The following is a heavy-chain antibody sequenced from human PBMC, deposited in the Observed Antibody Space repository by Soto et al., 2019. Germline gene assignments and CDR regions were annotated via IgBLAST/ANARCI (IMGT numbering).Heavy chain of an antibody. J-gene: IGHJ4*02. D-gene: IGHD6-13*01. CDR1: GFSLSTSGVG. Sequence: QITLKESGPTLVKPTQTLTLTCTFSGFSLSTSGVGVGWVRQPPGKALEWLTLVYWDHDKRYSPSLKSRLTITKDTSKNQVVLTMTNIDPMDTATYYCAHRRRYNSTWYMGFDYWGQGTLVTVSS. CDR3: AHRRRYNSTWYMGFDY. CDR2: VYWDHDK. V-gene: IGHV2-5*02.